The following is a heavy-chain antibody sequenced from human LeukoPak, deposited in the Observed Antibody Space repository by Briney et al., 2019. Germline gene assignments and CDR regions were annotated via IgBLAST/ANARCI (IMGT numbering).Heavy chain of an antibody. D-gene: IGHD3-22*01. CDR2: IFTSGNS. V-gene: IGHV4-4*07. CDR1: GDSISGNHY. Sequence: SETLSLTCTVSGDSISGNHYWNWIRQPPGKGLEWIGRIFTSGNSNYNPSLTSRVTISVDTSKNQFSLKLTSVTVADTATYYCVRQGTNSGYYLLDYWGQGHPVIVSS. J-gene: IGHJ4*02. CDR3: VRQGTNSGYYLLDY.